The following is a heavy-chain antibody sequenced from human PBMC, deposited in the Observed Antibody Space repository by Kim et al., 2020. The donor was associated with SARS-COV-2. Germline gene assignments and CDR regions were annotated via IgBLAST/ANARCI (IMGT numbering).Heavy chain of an antibody. CDR3: ARGAEQWPKKMFHFDY. Sequence: SETLSLTCAVSGGSISSGGYSWSWIRQPPGKGLEWIGYIYHSGSTYYNPSLKSRVTISVDRSKNQFSLKLSSVTAADTAVYYCARGAEQWPKKMFHFDYWGQGTLVTVSS. CDR2: IYHSGST. J-gene: IGHJ4*02. V-gene: IGHV4-30-2*01. CDR1: GGSISSGGYS. D-gene: IGHD6-19*01.